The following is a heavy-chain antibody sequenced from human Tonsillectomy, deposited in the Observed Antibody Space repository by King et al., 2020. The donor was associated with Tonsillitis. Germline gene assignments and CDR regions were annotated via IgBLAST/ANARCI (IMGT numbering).Heavy chain of an antibody. CDR1: GLPFSKAY. Sequence: VQLVESGGGLIKPGGSLRLSCAASGLPFSKAYMTWVRQAPGKGLEWVGRIKNNINGGTTDYAAHVKGRFTISRDDSNDTLYLQMNGLKTEDTAVYYCMTTVGPGRECWGQGSLVTVSS. CDR2: IKNNINGGTT. CDR3: MTTVGPGREC. D-gene: IGHD3-10*01. V-gene: IGHV3-15*01. J-gene: IGHJ4*02.